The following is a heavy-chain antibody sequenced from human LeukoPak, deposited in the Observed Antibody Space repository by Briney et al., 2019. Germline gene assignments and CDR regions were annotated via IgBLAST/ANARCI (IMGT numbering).Heavy chain of an antibody. CDR1: GITVSSNY. Sequence: GGSLRLSCSASGITVSSNYMSWVRQAPGKGLVWVSRINSDGSSTSYADSVKGRFTISRDNAKNTLYLQMNSLRAEDTAAYYCARRVVVPAAPYYFDYWGQGTLVTVSS. V-gene: IGHV3-74*01. D-gene: IGHD2-2*01. CDR3: ARRVVVPAAPYYFDY. J-gene: IGHJ4*02. CDR2: INSDGSST.